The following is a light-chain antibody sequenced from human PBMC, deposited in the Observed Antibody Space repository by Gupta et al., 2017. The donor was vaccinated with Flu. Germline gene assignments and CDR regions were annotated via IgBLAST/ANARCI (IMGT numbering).Light chain of an antibody. J-gene: IGKJ1*01. CDR2: GAS. V-gene: IGKV3-15*01. Sequence: EIVMTQSPATLSVSPGERATLSCRASQSVNSNLVWYQQKPGQAPRLLISGASSRATGIPARFSGSGSGTEFTLTISSLQSEDFAVYWCQQYNYWPGTFGQGTKVEVK. CDR3: QQYNYWPGT. CDR1: QSVNSN.